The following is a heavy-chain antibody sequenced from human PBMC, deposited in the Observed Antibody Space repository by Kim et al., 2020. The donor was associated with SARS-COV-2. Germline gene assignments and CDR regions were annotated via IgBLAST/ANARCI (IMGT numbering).Heavy chain of an antibody. CDR3: VARGANSGFDH. CDR1: GFTFSSYW. CDR2: INSDGSTT. Sequence: GGSLRLSCVASGFTFSSYWMHWVRQAPGKGLLWVSRINSDGSTTNYADSVKGRFTISRDNAKNTFYLQMNSLRAEDTAVYYCVARGANSGFDHWGQGTLVTVSS. D-gene: IGHD6-19*01. J-gene: IGHJ4*02. V-gene: IGHV3-74*01.